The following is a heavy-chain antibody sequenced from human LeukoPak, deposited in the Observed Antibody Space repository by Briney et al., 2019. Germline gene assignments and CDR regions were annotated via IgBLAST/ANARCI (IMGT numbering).Heavy chain of an antibody. D-gene: IGHD6-6*01. Sequence: PGRSLRLSCAASGFTFDDYAMHWVRHAPGKGLEWVSGISWNSGSIGYADSVKGRFTISRDNAKNSLYLQMNSLRAEDMALYYCAKDIGYSSSSGFDYWGQGTLVTVSS. V-gene: IGHV3-9*03. CDR3: AKDIGYSSSSGFDY. CDR1: GFTFDDYA. CDR2: ISWNSGSI. J-gene: IGHJ4*02.